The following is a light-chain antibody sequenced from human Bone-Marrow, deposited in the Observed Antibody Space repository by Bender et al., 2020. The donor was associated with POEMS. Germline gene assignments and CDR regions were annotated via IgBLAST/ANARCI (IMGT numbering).Light chain of an antibody. CDR3: SSYTSNTVV. CDR1: SSDVGVSSF. J-gene: IGLJ2*01. V-gene: IGLV2-14*03. Sequence: QFVLTQPASVSGSPGQSITISCTGISSDVGVSSFVSWYQHHPGKAPKLMIYDVSNRPSGISNRFSGSKSGNTASLTISGLQTEDEADYYCSSYTSNTVVFGGGTKLTVL. CDR2: DVS.